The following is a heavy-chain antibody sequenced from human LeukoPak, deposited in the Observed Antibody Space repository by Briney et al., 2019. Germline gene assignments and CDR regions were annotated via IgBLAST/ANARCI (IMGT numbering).Heavy chain of an antibody. V-gene: IGHV1-3*01. D-gene: IGHD5-24*01. CDR2: INAGNGNT. Sequence: ASVKVACKASGYTFTTYTMHWVRQAPGQRLEWMGWINAGNGNTKYSQKLQGRVTITRDTSASTAYMDLSSLRSEDTAVYYCEREIDRDGYNRFFDYWGQGTLVTVSS. CDR1: GYTFTTYT. CDR3: EREIDRDGYNRFFDY. J-gene: IGHJ4*02.